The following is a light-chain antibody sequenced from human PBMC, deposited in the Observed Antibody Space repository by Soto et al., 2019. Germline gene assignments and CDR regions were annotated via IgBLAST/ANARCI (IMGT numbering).Light chain of an antibody. V-gene: IGKV1-39*01. Sequence: DIQITQSPSSLSASVGDRVTITCRASQNISNYLNWYQQKPGKAPKLLIYAASSLQSGVPSRFSGSGSGTDFTLTISSLQPEDFATYYCQQSYSTLWTFGQGTKVDIK. CDR1: QNISNY. CDR2: AAS. CDR3: QQSYSTLWT. J-gene: IGKJ1*01.